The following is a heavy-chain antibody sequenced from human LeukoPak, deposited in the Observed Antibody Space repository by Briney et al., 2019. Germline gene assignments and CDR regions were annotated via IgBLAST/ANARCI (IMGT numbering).Heavy chain of an antibody. V-gene: IGHV3-23*01. CDR3: AKDTSGSTSYSYHYGMDV. Sequence: QTGGSLRLSCAASGFTFNTYAMSWVRQAPGKGLEWVSVISGSGGTTYYADSVKGRFTISRDNSKSTLYLQMNSLRAEDTAVYYCAKDTSGSTSYSYHYGMDVWGQGTTVTVSS. CDR2: ISGSGGTT. J-gene: IGHJ6*02. CDR1: GFTFNTYA. D-gene: IGHD1-26*01.